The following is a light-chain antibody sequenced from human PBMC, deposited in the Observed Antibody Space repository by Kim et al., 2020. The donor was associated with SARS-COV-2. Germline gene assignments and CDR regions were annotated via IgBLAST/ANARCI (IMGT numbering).Light chain of an antibody. CDR3: MSYTTSSSYV. J-gene: IGLJ1*01. Sequence: QSALTQPASVSGSPGQSITISCTGTSSDIGTYDYVSWYQQHPGKAPKLMIFDVDNRPSWISNRFSASKSGNTASLTISGLQAEDEAAYYCMSYTTSSSYVFGSGTKVTVL. CDR2: DVD. V-gene: IGLV2-14*01. CDR1: SSDIGTYDY.